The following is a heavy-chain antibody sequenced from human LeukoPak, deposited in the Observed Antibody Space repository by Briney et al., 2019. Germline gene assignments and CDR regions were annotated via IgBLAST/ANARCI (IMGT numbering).Heavy chain of an antibody. V-gene: IGHV3-21*06. CDR1: GLTFPTSG. CDR2: IGPTGSDR. D-gene: IGHD1-14*01. Sequence: PGGSLRLSXTASGLTFPTSGFNWVRQAPGKGLEWVASIGPTGSDRYHADSIKGRFTISRDNANNFLYLQMNSLRAEDTAVYYCATETNGRHYDYWGQGTLLTVSS. J-gene: IGHJ4*02. CDR3: ATETNGRHYDY.